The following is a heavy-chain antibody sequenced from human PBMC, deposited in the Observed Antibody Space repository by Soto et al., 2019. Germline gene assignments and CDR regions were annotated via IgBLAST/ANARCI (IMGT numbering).Heavy chain of an antibody. CDR2: ISAYNGNT. CDR3: ARDPGDFWSGYSSVGDYYGMDV. V-gene: IGHV1-18*01. Sequence: ASVKVSCKASGYTFTSYGISWVRQAPGQGLEWMGWISAYNGNTNYAQKLQGRVTMTTDTSTSTAYMELRSLRSDDTAVYYCARDPGDFWSGYSSVGDYYGMDVWGQGTTVTVSS. CDR1: GYTFTSYG. D-gene: IGHD3-3*01. J-gene: IGHJ6*02.